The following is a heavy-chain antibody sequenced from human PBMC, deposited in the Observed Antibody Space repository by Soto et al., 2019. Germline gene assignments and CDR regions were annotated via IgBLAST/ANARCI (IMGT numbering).Heavy chain of an antibody. Sequence: QVQLVESGGGVVQPGRSLRLSCAASGFTFSSYAMHWVRQAPGKGLEWVAVISYDGSNKYYADSVKGRFTISRDNSKNTLYLQMNSLRAEDTAVYYCARVWAAASRGPYYYYGIDVWGQGTTVTVSS. V-gene: IGHV3-30-3*01. CDR1: GFTFSSYA. D-gene: IGHD6-13*01. J-gene: IGHJ6*02. CDR2: ISYDGSNK. CDR3: ARVWAAASRGPYYYYGIDV.